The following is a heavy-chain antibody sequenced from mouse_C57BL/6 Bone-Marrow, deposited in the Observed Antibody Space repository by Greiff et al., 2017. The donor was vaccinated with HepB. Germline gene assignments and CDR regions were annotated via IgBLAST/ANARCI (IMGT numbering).Heavy chain of an antibody. Sequence: VQLVESGAELVRPGASVTLSCKASGYTFTDYEMHWVKQTPVHGLEWIGAIDPETGGTAYNQKFKGKAILTADKSSSTAYMELRSLTSEDSAVYYCTRFWDYYAMDYWGQGTSVTVSS. CDR2: IDPETGGT. V-gene: IGHV1-15*01. CDR1: GYTFTDYE. CDR3: TRFWDYYAMDY. J-gene: IGHJ4*01. D-gene: IGHD4-1*01.